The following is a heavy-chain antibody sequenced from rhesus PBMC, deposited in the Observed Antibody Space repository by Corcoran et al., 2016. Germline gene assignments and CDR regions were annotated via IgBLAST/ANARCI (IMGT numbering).Heavy chain of an antibody. J-gene: IGHJ4*01. D-gene: IGHD2-21*01. CDR3: ARGRISGSR. CDR1: GGSISDDYY. Sequence: QVQLQESGPGLVKPSETLSLTCAVSGGSISDDYYWSWIRQPPGKGLEWFVYIYGSGSSTNYNPSLKSRITLSVDTSKNQLSLKLSSVTTADTAVYYCARGRISGSRWGQGVLVTVSS. V-gene: IGHV4S11*01. CDR2: IYGSGSST.